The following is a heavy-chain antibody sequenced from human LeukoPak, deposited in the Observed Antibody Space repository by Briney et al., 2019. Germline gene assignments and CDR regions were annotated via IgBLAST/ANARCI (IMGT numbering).Heavy chain of an antibody. CDR2: ISAYNGNT. D-gene: IGHD1-20*01. CDR3: ARDPGITGTTSRDY. V-gene: IGHV1-18*04. J-gene: IGHJ4*02. CDR1: GYTFTDYH. Sequence: ASVKVSCKASGYTFTDYHMHWVRQAPGQGLEWMGWISAYNGNTNYAQKLQGRVTMTTDTSTSTAYMELRSLRSDDTAVYYCARDPGITGTTSRDYWGQGTLVTVSS.